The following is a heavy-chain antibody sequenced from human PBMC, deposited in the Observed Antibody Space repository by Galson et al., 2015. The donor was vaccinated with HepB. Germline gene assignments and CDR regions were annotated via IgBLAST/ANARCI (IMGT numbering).Heavy chain of an antibody. V-gene: IGHV3-7*01. CDR2: INRDGSGK. J-gene: IGHJ6*02. CDR1: GFIFSSDW. Sequence: SLRLSCAAVSGFIFSSDWMSWVRQAPGKGLEWVATINRDGSGKYYVDFVKGRFAVSRDNAKNLLYLQMNSLRVEDTANYYCARYLGGYGLDVWGQGTTVTVSS. CDR3: ARYLGGYGLDV. D-gene: IGHD3-10*01.